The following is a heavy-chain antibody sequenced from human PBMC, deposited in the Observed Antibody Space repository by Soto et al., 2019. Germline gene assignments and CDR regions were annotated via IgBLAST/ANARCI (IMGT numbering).Heavy chain of an antibody. V-gene: IGHV4-59*12. Sequence: PSETLSLTCTVSGDSMSSYYWSWIRQPPGKGLEWIGYIYYSGSTTYNPSLRSRVTMSVDTSKNQFSLKLSSVTAADTAVYYCARGDNFWSGYYLTRYYYYGMDVWGQGTTVTVSS. J-gene: IGHJ6*02. CDR1: GDSMSSYY. D-gene: IGHD3-3*01. CDR3: ARGDNFWSGYYLTRYYYYGMDV. CDR2: IYYSGST.